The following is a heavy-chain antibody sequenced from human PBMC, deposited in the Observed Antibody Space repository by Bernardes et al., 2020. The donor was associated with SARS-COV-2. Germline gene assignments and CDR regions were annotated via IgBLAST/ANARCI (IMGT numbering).Heavy chain of an antibody. Sequence: SVKVSCKASGGTLTTYAISWVRQAPGQGLEWVGRIIPIFGTTKYAQKFQGRVTLTADESTSTAYMELSSLTSEDTAVYYCAREGHDALYQSYYGLDVWGQGTTVTVSS. CDR1: GGTLTTYA. D-gene: IGHD2-2*01. CDR3: AREGHDALYQSYYGLDV. CDR2: IIPIFGTT. J-gene: IGHJ6*02. V-gene: IGHV1-69*13.